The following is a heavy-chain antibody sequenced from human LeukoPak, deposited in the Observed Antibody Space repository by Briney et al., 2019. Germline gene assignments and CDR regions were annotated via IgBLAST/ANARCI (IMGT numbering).Heavy chain of an antibody. CDR1: GFTFSSYA. Sequence: GGSLRLSCAASGFTFSSYAMSWVRQAPGKGLEWVSAISGSGGSTYYADSVKGRFTISRDNSKNTLYLQMNSLRAEDTAVYYCAKDSRAYSSSWYCFDYWGQGTLVTVSS. J-gene: IGHJ4*02. V-gene: IGHV3-23*01. D-gene: IGHD6-13*01. CDR3: AKDSRAYSSSWYCFDY. CDR2: ISGSGGST.